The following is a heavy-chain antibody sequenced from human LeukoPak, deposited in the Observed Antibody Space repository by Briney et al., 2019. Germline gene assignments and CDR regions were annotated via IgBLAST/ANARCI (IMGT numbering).Heavy chain of an antibody. CDR1: RLTFSSYS. Sequence: GGSLRLACAASRLTFSSYSMNWVRQAPGQGLEWVSYISSSSSYIYYADSVKGRLTISRDNAKNSLYLQMNSLRAEDTAVSYCAREPERQGVGATDRFDYWGQGTLVTVSS. V-gene: IGHV3-21*01. CDR2: ISSSSSYI. CDR3: AREPERQGVGATDRFDY. D-gene: IGHD1-26*01. J-gene: IGHJ4*02.